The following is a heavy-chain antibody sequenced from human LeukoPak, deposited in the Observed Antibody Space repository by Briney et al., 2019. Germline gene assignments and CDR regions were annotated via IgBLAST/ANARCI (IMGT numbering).Heavy chain of an antibody. Sequence: GGSLRLSCAASGFTFSSYAMSWVRQAPGKGLEWVSAISGSGGSTYYADSVKGRITISRDNAKNSLYLQMNSLRAEDTAVYYCARDGCSSTSCPFGYWGQGTLVTVSS. CDR3: ARDGCSSTSCPFGY. V-gene: IGHV3-23*01. CDR1: GFTFSSYA. CDR2: ISGSGGST. D-gene: IGHD2-2*01. J-gene: IGHJ4*02.